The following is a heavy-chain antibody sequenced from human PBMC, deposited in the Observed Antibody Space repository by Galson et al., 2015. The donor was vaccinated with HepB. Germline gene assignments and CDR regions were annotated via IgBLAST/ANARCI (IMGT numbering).Heavy chain of an antibody. J-gene: IGHJ4*02. CDR1: GGTFSSYT. CDR3: ARGGGGSYFGAGDY. D-gene: IGHD1-26*01. CDR2: IIPILGIA. Sequence: SVKVSCKASGGTFSSYTISWVRQAPGQGLEWMGRIIPILGIANYAQKFQGRVTITADKSTSTAYMELSSLRSEDTAVYYCARGGGGSYFGAGDYWGQGTLVTVSS. V-gene: IGHV1-69*02.